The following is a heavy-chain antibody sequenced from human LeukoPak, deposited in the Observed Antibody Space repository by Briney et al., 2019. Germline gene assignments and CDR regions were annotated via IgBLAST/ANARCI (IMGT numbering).Heavy chain of an antibody. CDR3: AKDYYYGSGSYYTEFDY. Sequence: GGSLRLSCAASGFTFSRYAMSWVRQAPGKGLEWVSAISGSGGSTYYADSVKGRFTISRDNSKNMLYLQMNSLRAEDTAVFYCAKDYYYGSGSYYTEFDYWGQGTLVTVSS. CDR1: GFTFSRYA. CDR2: ISGSGGST. D-gene: IGHD3-10*01. V-gene: IGHV3-23*01. J-gene: IGHJ4*02.